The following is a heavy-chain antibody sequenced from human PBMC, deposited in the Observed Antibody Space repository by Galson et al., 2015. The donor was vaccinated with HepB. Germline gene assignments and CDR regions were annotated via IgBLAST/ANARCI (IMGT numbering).Heavy chain of an antibody. CDR1: GGSISSYY. D-gene: IGHD5-12*01. V-gene: IGHV4-59*01. CDR3: AREPNSGYDSEWYFDL. J-gene: IGHJ2*01. Sequence: SETLSLTCTVSGGSISSYYWSWIRQPPGKGLEWIGYIYYSGSTNYNPSLKSRVTISVDTSKNQFSLKLSSVTAADTAVYYCAREPNSGYDSEWYFDLWGRGTLVTVSS. CDR2: IYYSGST.